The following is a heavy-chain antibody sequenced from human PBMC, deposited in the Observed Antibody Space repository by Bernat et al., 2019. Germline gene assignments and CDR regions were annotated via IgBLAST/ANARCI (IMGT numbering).Heavy chain of an antibody. CDR3: ARDRGDVAIV. Sequence: QVQLAQSGAEVKKPAASVKVSCKASGYTFTDYYIHWVRQAPGQGLEWMGWINPHSGATNYAQKFQDRVTMTRDTSISTAYMELSRLRSDDAAVYYCARDRGDVAIVWGQGTLVTVSS. D-gene: IGHD2-21*02. CDR1: GYTFTDYY. CDR2: INPHSGAT. V-gene: IGHV1-2*02. J-gene: IGHJ4*02.